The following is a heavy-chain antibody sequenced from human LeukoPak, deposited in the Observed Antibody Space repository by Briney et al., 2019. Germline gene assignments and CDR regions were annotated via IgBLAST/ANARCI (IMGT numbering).Heavy chain of an antibody. CDR2: MYTSGST. CDR3: ARDPFRSSFDY. V-gene: IGHV4-4*07. CDR1: GGSISSYY. J-gene: IGHJ4*02. Sequence: SETLSLTCTVSGGSISSYYWSWIRQPAGKGLEWIGRMYTSGSTNYNPSLKSRVTMSVDTSKSQFSLNLSSVTAADTAIYYCARDPFRSSFDYWGQGTLVTVSS. D-gene: IGHD3-3*01.